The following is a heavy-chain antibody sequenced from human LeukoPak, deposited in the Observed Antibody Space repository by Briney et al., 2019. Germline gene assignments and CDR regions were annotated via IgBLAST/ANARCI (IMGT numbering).Heavy chain of an antibody. CDR2: ISRSGGGT. D-gene: IGHD3-22*01. CDR3: AKRGVVIRVILGGFHKEAYYFDS. CDR1: GSTLSNYG. V-gene: IGHV3-23*01. Sequence: PGGSLSLSCAVSGSTLSNYGLSWVRQPPGKGLEWVAGISRSGGGTNYPASVKGRFTFTRDNPKTPSHLQMYGLSAEDTVVYLCAKRGVVIRVILGGFHKEAYYFDSWGQGALVTVST. J-gene: IGHJ4*02.